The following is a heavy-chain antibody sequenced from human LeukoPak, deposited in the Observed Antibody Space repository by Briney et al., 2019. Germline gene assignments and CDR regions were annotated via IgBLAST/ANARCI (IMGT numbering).Heavy chain of an antibody. J-gene: IGHJ3*02. D-gene: IGHD5-24*01. CDR1: GGSISSGDYY. CDR2: IYYSGST. Sequence: SETLSLTCTVSGGSISSGDYYWSRIRQPPGKGLEWIGYIYYSGSTNYNPSLKSRVTISVDTSKNQFFLKLSSVTAADTAVYYCARRSRMTTIDAFDIWGQGTMVTVSS. CDR3: ARRSRMTTIDAFDI. V-gene: IGHV4-30-4*01.